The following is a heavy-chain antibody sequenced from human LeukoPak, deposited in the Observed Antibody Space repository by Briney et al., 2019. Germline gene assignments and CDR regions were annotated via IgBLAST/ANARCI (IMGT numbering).Heavy chain of an antibody. CDR1: GFTFSSYA. D-gene: IGHD3-22*01. CDR3: AKTYYYDSSGYLPDY. CDR2: ISGSGGST. J-gene: IGHJ4*02. V-gene: IGHV3-23*01. Sequence: PGGSLRLSCAASGFTFSSYAMSWVRQAPAKGLEWVSAISGSGGSTYYADSVKGRFTISRDNSKNTLYLQMNSLRAEDTAVYYCAKTYYYDSSGYLPDYWGQGTLVTVSS.